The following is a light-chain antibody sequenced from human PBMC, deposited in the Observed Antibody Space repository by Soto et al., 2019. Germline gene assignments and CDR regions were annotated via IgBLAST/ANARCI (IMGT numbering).Light chain of an antibody. CDR2: EVS. CDR1: SSDVGAYNY. Sequence: QSVLTQPPSASGSLGQSVTISCTGTSSDVGAYNYVSWYQKHPDKAPKLMIYEVSNCPSGVSNRFSGSKSGNTASLTISGLQPEDEAAYYCSSYSTSSTVVFGGGTKVTVL. V-gene: IGLV2-14*01. J-gene: IGLJ2*01. CDR3: SSYSTSSTVV.